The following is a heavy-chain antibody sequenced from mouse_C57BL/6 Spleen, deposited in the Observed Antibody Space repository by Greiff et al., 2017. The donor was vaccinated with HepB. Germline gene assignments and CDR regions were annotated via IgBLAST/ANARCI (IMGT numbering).Heavy chain of an antibody. J-gene: IGHJ2*01. CDR1: GFNIKDDY. V-gene: IGHV14-4*01. D-gene: IGHD1-1*01. CDR2: IDPENGDT. CDR3: TTASFITTVVGGGY. Sequence: VQLQQSGAELVRPGASVKLSCTASGFNIKDDYMHWVKQRPEQGLEWIGWIDPENGDTEYASKFQGKATITADTSSNTAYLQLSSLTSEDTAVYYCTTASFITTVVGGGYWGQGTTLTVSS.